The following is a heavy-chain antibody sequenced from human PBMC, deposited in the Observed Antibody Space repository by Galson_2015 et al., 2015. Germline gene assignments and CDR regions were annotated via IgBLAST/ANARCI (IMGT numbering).Heavy chain of an antibody. CDR2: ISAYNGNT. CDR1: GYTFTSYG. CDR3: ASVGFGELSYAFDI. V-gene: IGHV1-18*04. D-gene: IGHD3-10*01. Sequence: SVKVSCKASGYTFTSYGISWVRQAPGQGLEWMGWISAYNGNTNYAQKLQGRVTMTTDTSTSTAYMELRSLRSDDTAVYYCASVGFGELSYAFDIWGQGTMVTVSS. J-gene: IGHJ3*02.